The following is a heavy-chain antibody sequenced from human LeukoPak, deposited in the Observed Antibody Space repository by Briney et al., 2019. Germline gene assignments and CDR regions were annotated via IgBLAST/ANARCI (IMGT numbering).Heavy chain of an antibody. CDR3: ARQIGRGISNYFDY. V-gene: IGHV4-34*01. CDR2: INHSGST. D-gene: IGHD6-13*01. CDR1: GGSFSGYY. Sequence: SETLSLTCAVYGGSFSGYYWSWIRQPPGKGLEWIGKINHSGSTNYNPSLKSRVTISVDTSKNQFSLKLSSVTAADTAVYYCARQIGRGISNYFDYWGQGTLVTVSS. J-gene: IGHJ4*02.